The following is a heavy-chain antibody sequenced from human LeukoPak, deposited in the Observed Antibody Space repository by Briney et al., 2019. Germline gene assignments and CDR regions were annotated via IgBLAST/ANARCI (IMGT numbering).Heavy chain of an antibody. D-gene: IGHD5-24*01. J-gene: IGHJ4*02. CDR1: GYTFTGYY. CDR2: INPSGGST. CDR3: ARASGRDGYTYFDY. V-gene: IGHV1-46*01. Sequence: ASVKVSCKASGYTFTGYYMHWLRQAPGQGLEWMGIINPSGGSTSYAQKFQGRVIVTRDTSTSTVYMDLSSLRSEDTAVFYCARASGRDGYTYFDYWGQGTLVTVSS.